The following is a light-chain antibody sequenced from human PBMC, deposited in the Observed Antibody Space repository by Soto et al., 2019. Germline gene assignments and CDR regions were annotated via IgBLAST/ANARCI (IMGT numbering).Light chain of an antibody. CDR1: QSVSYY. CDR2: GAS. V-gene: IGKV3-20*01. Sequence: EIVLTQSPGTLSLSPVERATLSCRASQSVSYYLAWYQQKPGQAPRLLIYGASSRAIHTPDRFSGSGSGTDFTLTISGLEPEDFAVYYCQHFGNSLWTFGQGTKVDIK. CDR3: QHFGNSLWT. J-gene: IGKJ1*01.